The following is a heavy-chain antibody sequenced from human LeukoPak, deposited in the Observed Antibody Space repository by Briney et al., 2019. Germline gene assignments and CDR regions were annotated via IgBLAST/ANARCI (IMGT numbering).Heavy chain of an antibody. Sequence: ASVKVSCKASGGTFSSYAISWARQAPGQGLEWMGGIIPIFGTANYAQKFQGRVTITADESTSTAYMELSSLRSEDTAVYYCARDRRYCSSTSCYNFDYWGQGTLVTVSS. J-gene: IGHJ4*02. CDR1: GGTFSSYA. D-gene: IGHD2-2*01. CDR2: IIPIFGTA. V-gene: IGHV1-69*13. CDR3: ARDRRYCSSTSCYNFDY.